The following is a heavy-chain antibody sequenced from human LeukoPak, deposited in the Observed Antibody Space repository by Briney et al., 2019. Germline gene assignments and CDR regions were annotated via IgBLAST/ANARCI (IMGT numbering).Heavy chain of an antibody. CDR2: ITASGTAM. Sequence: GGSLRLSCAASGVIFSNTWINWVRQAPGKGLEWVSHITASGTAMFYADSVKGRFTISRDNAKNSLYLQMNSLRDEDTAVYYCASSGSYRFDYWGQGTLVTVSS. D-gene: IGHD1-26*01. CDR1: GVIFSNTW. V-gene: IGHV3-48*02. CDR3: ASSGSYRFDY. J-gene: IGHJ4*02.